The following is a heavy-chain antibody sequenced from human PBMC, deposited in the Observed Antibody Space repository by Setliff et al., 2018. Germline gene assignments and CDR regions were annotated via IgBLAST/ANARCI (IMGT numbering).Heavy chain of an antibody. CDR1: GATFSSYG. D-gene: IGHD4-4*01. V-gene: IGHV7-4-1*02. CDR2: INTNTGNP. J-gene: IGHJ6*03. Sequence: GASVKVSCKASGATFSSYGISWMRQAPGQRLEWMGWINTNTGNPSYAQDFTGRLVFSLDTSVSTAYLQISSLKAEDSAVYYCARASRFGTTVWKGDYYMDVWGKGTTVTVSS. CDR3: ARASRFGTTVWKGDYYMDV.